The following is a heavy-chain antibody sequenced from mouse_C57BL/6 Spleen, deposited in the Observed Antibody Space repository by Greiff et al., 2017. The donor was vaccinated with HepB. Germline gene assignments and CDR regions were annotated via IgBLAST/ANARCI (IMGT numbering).Heavy chain of an antibody. CDR1: GFTFSDYG. CDR2: ISSGSSTI. Sequence: EVQVVESGGGLVKPGGSPKLSCAASGFTFSDYGMHWVRQAPEKGLEWVAYISSGSSTIYYADTVKGRFTISRDNAKNTLFLQMTSLRSEDTAMYYCARGTYDYYYFDYWGQGTTLTVSS. CDR3: ARGTYDYYYFDY. J-gene: IGHJ2*01. V-gene: IGHV5-17*01. D-gene: IGHD2-4*01.